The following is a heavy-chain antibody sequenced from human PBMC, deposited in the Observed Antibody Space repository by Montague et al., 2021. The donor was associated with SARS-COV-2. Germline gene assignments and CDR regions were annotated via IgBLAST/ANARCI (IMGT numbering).Heavy chain of an antibody. J-gene: IGHJ4*02. CDR2: TNYRSKWFH. CDR3: ANFAVSGTTADY. Sequence: CAISGDSVSSNSAAWNWIRQSPSRGLEWLGRTNYRSKWFHDYAISVKSRIIINPDTSKNQFSLQLNSVTPEDTAVYYCANFAVSGTTADYWGQGILVTVSS. D-gene: IGHD6-19*01. V-gene: IGHV6-1*01. CDR1: GDSVSSNSAA.